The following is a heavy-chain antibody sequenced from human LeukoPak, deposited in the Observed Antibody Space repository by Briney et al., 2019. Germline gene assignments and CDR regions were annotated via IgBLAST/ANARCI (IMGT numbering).Heavy chain of an antibody. D-gene: IGHD5-18*01. J-gene: IGHJ4*02. CDR1: GFTFSSYG. Sequence: PGRSLRLSCAAPGFTFSSYGMHWVRQAPGKGLEWVAVISYDGSNKYYADSVKGRFTISRDNSKNTLYLQMNSLRAEDTAVYYCARGHSYGQDYWGQGTLVTVSS. CDR2: ISYDGSNK. CDR3: ARGHSYGQDY. V-gene: IGHV3-30*03.